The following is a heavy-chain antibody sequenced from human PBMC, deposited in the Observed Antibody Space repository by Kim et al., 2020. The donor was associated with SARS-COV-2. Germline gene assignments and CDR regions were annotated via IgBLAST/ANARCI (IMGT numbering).Heavy chain of an antibody. CDR3: ATTTSLSY. V-gene: IGHV3-7*01. Sequence: GSEKNYVESGKGRFTISRDNAKNSLYLQMNSLRAEDTAVYYCATTTSLSYWGQGTLVTVSS. J-gene: IGHJ4*02. D-gene: IGHD1-26*01. CDR2: GSEK.